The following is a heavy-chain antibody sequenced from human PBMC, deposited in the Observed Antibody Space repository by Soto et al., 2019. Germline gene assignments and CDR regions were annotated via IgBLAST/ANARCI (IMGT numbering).Heavy chain of an antibody. CDR3: ATAALR. D-gene: IGHD2-15*01. J-gene: IGHJ4*02. V-gene: IGHV4-31*03. CDR1: GGSISSGGYY. Sequence: QVQLQESGPGLVKPSQTLSLPCTVPGGSISSGGYYWNWIRKHPGKGLEWIGYSYSSGGTYYNPSLKSRVTTSVDTSKNQCPLKLSSVTAADTAVYYCATAALRWGQATLITVSS. CDR2: SYSSGGT.